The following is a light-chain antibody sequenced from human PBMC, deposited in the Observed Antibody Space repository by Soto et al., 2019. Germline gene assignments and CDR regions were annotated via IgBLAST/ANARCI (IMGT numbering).Light chain of an antibody. CDR3: QAWDSSTVA. V-gene: IGLV3-1*01. J-gene: IGLJ2*01. CDR1: KLGDKY. CDR2: QDS. Sequence: SYELTQPPSVSVSPGQTASITCSGDKLGDKYACWYQQKPRQSPVLVIYQDSKRPSGIPERFSGSNSGNTATLTISGTQAMDEADYYCQAWDSSTVAFGGGTKVTVL.